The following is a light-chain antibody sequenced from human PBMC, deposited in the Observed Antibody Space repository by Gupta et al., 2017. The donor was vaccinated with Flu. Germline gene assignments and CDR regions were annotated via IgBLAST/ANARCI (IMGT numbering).Light chain of an antibody. J-gene: IGKJ1*01. Sequence: EHALTQSPGALSLSPGEGATLSCRASQTSNRSHLAWYQQKPGQAPKLLIYGVSNRATGLPDRFSGSGSGTEFTLTISRLEPEDFAVYYCQRYNSARRTFGQGTKVEIK. V-gene: IGKV3-20*01. CDR2: GVS. CDR3: QRYNSARRT. CDR1: QTSNRSH.